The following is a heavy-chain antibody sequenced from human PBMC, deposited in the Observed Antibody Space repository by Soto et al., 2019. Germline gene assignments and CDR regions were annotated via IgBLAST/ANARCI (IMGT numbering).Heavy chain of an antibody. V-gene: IGHV3-72*01. Sequence: GGSLRLSCAASGFTFSDHYMDWVRQAPGKGLEWVGRTRSKANSYTTEYAASVKGRFTISRDDSENSLYLQMNSLKTEDTAVYYCARGVYSSGWYQDYWGQGTLVTVSS. J-gene: IGHJ4*02. CDR2: TRSKANSYTT. CDR1: GFTFSDHY. D-gene: IGHD6-19*01. CDR3: ARGVYSSGWYQDY.